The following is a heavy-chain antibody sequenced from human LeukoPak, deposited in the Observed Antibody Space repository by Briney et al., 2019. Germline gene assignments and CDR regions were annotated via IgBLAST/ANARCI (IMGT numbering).Heavy chain of an antibody. Sequence: GRSLRLSCAASGFTFSNYGMHWVRQAPGKGLEWVAIIWYDGSNKYHADSVKGRFTISRDNSKNTLYLQMNSLRAEDTAVYYCARDRDVYSSRWNRNFAYWGQGTLVTVSA. CDR3: ARDRDVYSSRWNRNFAY. CDR2: IWYDGSNK. J-gene: IGHJ4*02. D-gene: IGHD6-13*01. V-gene: IGHV3-33*01. CDR1: GFTFSNYG.